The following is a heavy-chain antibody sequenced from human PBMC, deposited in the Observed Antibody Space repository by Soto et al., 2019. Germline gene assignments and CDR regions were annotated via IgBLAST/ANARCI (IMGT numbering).Heavy chain of an antibody. CDR2: ISYDGSNK. J-gene: IGHJ2*01. CDR1: GFTFSSYG. Sequence: QVQLVESGGGVVQPGRSLRLSCAASGFTFSSYGMHWVRQAPGKGLEWVAVISYDGSNKYYADSVKGRFTISRDNSKNTLDLQMNSLRAEDTALYYCAKSERSPHDPIVYWYFDLWGRGTLVTVSS. D-gene: IGHD1-1*01. V-gene: IGHV3-30*18. CDR3: AKSERSPHDPIVYWYFDL.